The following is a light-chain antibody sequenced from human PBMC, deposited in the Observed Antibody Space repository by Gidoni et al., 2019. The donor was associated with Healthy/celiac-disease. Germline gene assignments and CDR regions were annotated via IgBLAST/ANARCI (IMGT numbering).Light chain of an antibody. CDR1: QSLLHSNGYNY. V-gene: IGKV2-28*01. Sequence: DIVMTQSPLSLPVTPGEPASISCRSSQSLLHSNGYNYLDWYLQKPGQSPQLLIYLGSNRASGVPDRFSGSGSGTDFTLKISRVEAEDVGVYYCMQALQTRVTFXPXTKVXIK. CDR2: LGS. CDR3: MQALQTRVT. J-gene: IGKJ3*01.